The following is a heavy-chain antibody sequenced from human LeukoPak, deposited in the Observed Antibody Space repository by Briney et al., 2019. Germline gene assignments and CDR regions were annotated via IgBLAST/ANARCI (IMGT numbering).Heavy chain of an antibody. J-gene: IGHJ5*02. CDR3: ARPYYYDSRIDP. V-gene: IGHV4-30-4*01. D-gene: IGHD3-22*01. CDR1: GGSISSGDYY. Sequence: SQTLSLTCTVSGGSISSGDYYWSWIRQPPGKGLEWIAYRYYSGSTYYNPSLKSRVTMSADTSKNQLSLKLSSVTAADTAVYYCARPYYYDSRIDPWGQGILVTVSS. CDR2: RYYSGST.